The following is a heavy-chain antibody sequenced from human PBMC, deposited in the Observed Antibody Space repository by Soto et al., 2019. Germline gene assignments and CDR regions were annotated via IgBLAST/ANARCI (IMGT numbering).Heavy chain of an antibody. CDR2: IYHSGST. CDR1: GGSISSGGYS. CDR3: SRDDSDWFFN. J-gene: IGHJ4*02. D-gene: IGHD3-9*01. V-gene: IGHV4-30-2*01. Sequence: SETLSLTCAVSGGSISSGGYSWSWIRQPPGKGLEWIGYIYHSGSTYYNPSLKSRVTISVDRSKNQFSLKLSSVTAADTAVYYCSRDDSDWFFNWGRGTLVTVSS.